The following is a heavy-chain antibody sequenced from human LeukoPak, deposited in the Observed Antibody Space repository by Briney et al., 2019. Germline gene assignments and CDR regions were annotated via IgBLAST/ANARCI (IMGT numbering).Heavy chain of an antibody. CDR3: AVGGVLLWFGESDSFDI. CDR2: INPSGGST. CDR1: GYTFTSYY. V-gene: IGHV1-46*01. J-gene: IGHJ3*02. Sequence: ASVKVSCKASGYTFTSYYMHWVRQAPGQGLEWMGIINPSGGSTSYAQKFQGRVTMTRDMSTSTVYMELSSLRSEDTAVYYCAVGGVLLWFGESDSFDIWGQGTMVTVSS. D-gene: IGHD3-10*01.